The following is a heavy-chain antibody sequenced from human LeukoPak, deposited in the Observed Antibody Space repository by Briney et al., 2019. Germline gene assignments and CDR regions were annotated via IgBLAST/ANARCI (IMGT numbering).Heavy chain of an antibody. CDR2: INHSGST. Sequence: SETLSLTCAVYGGSFSGYYWSWIRQPPGKGLEWIGEINHSGSTNYNPSLKSRVTISVDTSKNQFSLKLSSVTAADTAVYYCARAPTFYMGVWGKGTTVTVSS. J-gene: IGHJ6*03. CDR1: GGSFSGYY. CDR3: ARAPTFYMGV. V-gene: IGHV4-34*01.